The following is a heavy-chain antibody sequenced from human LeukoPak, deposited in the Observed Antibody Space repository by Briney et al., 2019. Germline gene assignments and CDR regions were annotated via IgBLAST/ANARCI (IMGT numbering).Heavy chain of an antibody. D-gene: IGHD4-23*01. CDR3: AREAGGNRPLDY. J-gene: IGHJ4*02. CDR1: GGSISSGGYY. Sequence: SETLSLTCTVSGGSISSGGYYWSWIRQHPGKGLEWIGYIYYSGSTYYNPSLKSRVTISVDTSKNQVSLNLSSVTAADTAIYYCAREAGGNRPLDYWGQGTLVTVSS. V-gene: IGHV4-31*03. CDR2: IYYSGST.